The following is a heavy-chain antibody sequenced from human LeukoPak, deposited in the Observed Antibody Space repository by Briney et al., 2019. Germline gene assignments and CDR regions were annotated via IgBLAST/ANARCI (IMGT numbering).Heavy chain of an antibody. Sequence: GASVKVSCKASGYTFTSYGISWVRQAPGQGLEWMGWISAYNGNTNYAQKLQGRVTMTTDTSTSTAYMELRSLRSDDTAVYFCARDLGMQYYYEEDFWGQGTMVTVSS. CDR1: GYTFTSYG. CDR3: ARDLGMQYYYEEDF. J-gene: IGHJ3*01. V-gene: IGHV1-18*01. D-gene: IGHD3-22*01. CDR2: ISAYNGNT.